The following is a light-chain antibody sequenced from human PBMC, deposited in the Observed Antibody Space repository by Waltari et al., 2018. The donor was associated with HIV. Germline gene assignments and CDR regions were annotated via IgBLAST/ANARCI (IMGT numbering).Light chain of an antibody. CDR2: SNS. V-gene: IGLV1-44*01. CDR1: PSNIGNNS. J-gene: IGLJ2*01. Sequence: QSVLTQPPSASGTPGQRVTISCSGSPSNIGNNSVNWYQQFPGSAPKLLLYSNSHRPLVVPDRFSGSKSGSSASLAISGPQADDEAHYYCASWDDTLGVVFGGGTTLTVL. CDR3: ASWDDTLGVV.